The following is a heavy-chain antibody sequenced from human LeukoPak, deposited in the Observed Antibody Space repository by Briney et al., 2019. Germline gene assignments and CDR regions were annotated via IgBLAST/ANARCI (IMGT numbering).Heavy chain of an antibody. V-gene: IGHV4-34*01. J-gene: IGHJ5*02. CDR1: GGSSSGYY. CDR3: ARGDFWSGFRRGWFDP. CDR2: VNHSGST. Sequence: SETLSLTCAVYGGSSSGYYWSWIRQPPGKGLEWIGEVNHSGSTNYNPSLKSRVITSVDTSKNQFSLKLSSVTAADTAVYYCARGDFWSGFRRGWFDPWGQGTLVTVSS. D-gene: IGHD3-3*01.